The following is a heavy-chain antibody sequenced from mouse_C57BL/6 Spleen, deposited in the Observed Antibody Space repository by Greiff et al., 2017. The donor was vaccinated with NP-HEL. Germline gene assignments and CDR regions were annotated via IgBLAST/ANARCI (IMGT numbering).Heavy chain of an antibody. Sequence: VQLQESGPELVKPGASVKISCKASGYAFSSSWMNWVKQRPGKGLEWIGRIYPGDGDTNYNGKFKGKATLTADKSSSTAYMQLSSLTSEDSAVYFCADYYGSSLAYWGEETLVTVSA. CDR1: GYAFSSSW. CDR3: ADYYGSSLAY. J-gene: IGHJ3*01. CDR2: IYPGDGDT. V-gene: IGHV1-82*01. D-gene: IGHD1-1*01.